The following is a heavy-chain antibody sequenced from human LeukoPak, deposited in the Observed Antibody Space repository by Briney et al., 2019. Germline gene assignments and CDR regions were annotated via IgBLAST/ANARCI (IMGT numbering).Heavy chain of an antibody. CDR2: IIPIFGTA. J-gene: IGHJ4*02. CDR3: ARIMVRGVITKYYFDY. V-gene: IGHV1-69*13. Sequence: SVKVSCKASGYTFTSYDINWVRQATGQGLEWMGGIIPIFGTANYAQKFQGRVTITADESTSTAYMELSSLRSEDTAVYYCARIMVRGVITKYYFDYWGQGTLVTVSS. D-gene: IGHD3-10*01. CDR1: GYTFTSYD.